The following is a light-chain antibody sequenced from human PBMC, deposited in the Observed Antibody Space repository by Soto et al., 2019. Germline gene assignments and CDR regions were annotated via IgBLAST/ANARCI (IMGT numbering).Light chain of an antibody. J-gene: IGKJ1*01. V-gene: IGKV3-15*01. Sequence: EVVMTQSPATLSVSPGERATLSCRASQSVSSKLAWYQQRPGQAPRLLIYDTSTRATGIPARFSGSGSGTDFPLTISSLQSEDFALYYCQQYNDWPPITFGQGTKVEI. CDR3: QQYNDWPPIT. CDR1: QSVSSK. CDR2: DTS.